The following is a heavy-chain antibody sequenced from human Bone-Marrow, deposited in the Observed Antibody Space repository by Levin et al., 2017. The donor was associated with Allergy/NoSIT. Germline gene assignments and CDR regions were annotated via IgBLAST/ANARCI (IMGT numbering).Heavy chain of an antibody. V-gene: IGHV1-8*01. CDR1: GYTFTSFD. CDR2: MYPNSDNA. D-gene: IGHD5-12*01. CDR3: ARGELGSGYLFDY. Sequence: GESLKFSCKTSGYTFTSFDINWVRQATGQGLEWMGWMYPNSDNAGYAQKFQGRVTMTRNTSISTAYMELSSLRSEDTAIYYCARGELGSGYLFDYWGQGTLVTVSS. J-gene: IGHJ4*02.